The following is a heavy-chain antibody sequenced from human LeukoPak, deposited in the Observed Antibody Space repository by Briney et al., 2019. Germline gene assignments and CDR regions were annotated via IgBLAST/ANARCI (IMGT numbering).Heavy chain of an antibody. D-gene: IGHD4/OR15-4a*01. V-gene: IGHV3-33*06. J-gene: IGHJ4*02. CDR3: AKDGAASTYFDN. Sequence: GGSLRLSCAASGFTFSSYGMHWVRQAPAKGLEWVAVMWYDGSTKYYADSVKGRFTISRDNSKNTLYLQMDSLRAEDTAVYYCAKDGAASTYFDNWGPGTLVTISS. CDR1: GFTFSSYG. CDR2: MWYDGSTK.